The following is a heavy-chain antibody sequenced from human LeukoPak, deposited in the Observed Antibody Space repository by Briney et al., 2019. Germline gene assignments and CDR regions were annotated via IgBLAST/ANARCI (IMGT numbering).Heavy chain of an antibody. CDR3: ARDQTLAYCGGDCFNWFDP. CDR2: IYYSGST. Sequence: SETLSLTCTVSGGSISSSSYYWGWIRQPPGKGLEWIGSIYYSGSTYYNPFLKSRVTISVDTSKNQFSLKLSSVTAADTAVYYCARDQTLAYCGGDCFNWFDPWGQGTLVTVSS. J-gene: IGHJ5*02. CDR1: GGSISSSSYY. V-gene: IGHV4-39*07. D-gene: IGHD2-21*02.